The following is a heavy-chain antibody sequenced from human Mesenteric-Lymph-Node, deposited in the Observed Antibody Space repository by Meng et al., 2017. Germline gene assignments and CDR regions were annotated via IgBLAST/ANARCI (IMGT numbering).Heavy chain of an antibody. Sequence: QEAGPGLVKPPQPLSLTSTVSGGSISSGGYYWGWIRQHPGKGLEWIGYIYYSGSTYYNPSLKSLVTISVDTSKNQFSLNLSSVTAADTAVYFCARTNYGDYNWFDPWGQGTLVTVSS. J-gene: IGHJ5*02. CDR2: IYYSGST. D-gene: IGHD4-17*01. CDR3: ARTNYGDYNWFDP. CDR1: GGSISSGGYY. V-gene: IGHV4-31*01.